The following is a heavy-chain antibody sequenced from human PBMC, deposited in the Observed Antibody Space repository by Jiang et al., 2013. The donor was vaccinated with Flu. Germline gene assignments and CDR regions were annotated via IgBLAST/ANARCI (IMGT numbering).Heavy chain of an antibody. CDR3: ARLRSSWNVAVIGYYFDY. CDR2: IYFSGST. V-gene: IGHV4-39*01. Sequence: SGSGLVKPSETLSLTCTVSGGSISSSSYYWGWIRQPPGKGLEWIGTIYFSGSTYYNPSLKSRVTISVDTSKNQFSLKLSSVTAADTAVYYCARLRSSWNVAVIGYYFDYWGQGTLVTVSS. CDR1: GGSISSSSYY. D-gene: IGHD6-13*01. J-gene: IGHJ4*02.